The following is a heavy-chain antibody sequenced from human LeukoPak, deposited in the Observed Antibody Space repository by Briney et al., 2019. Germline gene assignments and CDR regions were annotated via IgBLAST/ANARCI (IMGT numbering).Heavy chain of an antibody. CDR3: AKEVLGYFDF. J-gene: IGHJ4*02. D-gene: IGHD4/OR15-4a*01. CDR1: GFTFSSYS. CDR2: ISSSSYI. Sequence: GGSLRLSCAASGFTFSSYSMNWVRQAPGKGPEWVSSISSSSYIYYADSVKGRFTISRDNSKDTLYLQMNNLGAEDTALYYCAKEVLGYFDFWGQGTQVTVSS. V-gene: IGHV3-21*04.